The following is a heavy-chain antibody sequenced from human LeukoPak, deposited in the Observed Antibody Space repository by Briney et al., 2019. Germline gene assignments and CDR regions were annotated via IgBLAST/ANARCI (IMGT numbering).Heavy chain of an antibody. CDR1: GGSISNYY. Sequence: SETLSLTRTVSGGSISNYYWSWIRQPPGKGLEWIGYIYYSGSTNYNPSLKSRVTMSVDTSKNQFSLKLSSVTAADTAVYYCARGPLLWFGELGYWGQGTLVTVSS. V-gene: IGHV4-59*01. CDR3: ARGPLLWFGELGY. CDR2: IYYSGST. J-gene: IGHJ4*02. D-gene: IGHD3-10*01.